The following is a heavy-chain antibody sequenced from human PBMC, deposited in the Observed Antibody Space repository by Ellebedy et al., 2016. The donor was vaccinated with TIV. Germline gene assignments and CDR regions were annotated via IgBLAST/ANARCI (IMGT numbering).Heavy chain of an antibody. Sequence: ASVKVSCXASGYTFTSYGISWVRQAPGQGLEWMGWISAYNGNTNYAQKLQGRVTMTTDTSTSTAYMELRSLRSDDTAVYYCARSTWIQLWFEGPYMDVWGKGTTVTVSS. CDR1: GYTFTSYG. J-gene: IGHJ6*03. V-gene: IGHV1-18*01. CDR2: ISAYNGNT. CDR3: ARSTWIQLWFEGPYMDV. D-gene: IGHD5-18*01.